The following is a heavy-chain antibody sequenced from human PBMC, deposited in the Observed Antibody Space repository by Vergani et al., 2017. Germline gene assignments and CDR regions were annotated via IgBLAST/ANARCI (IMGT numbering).Heavy chain of an antibody. J-gene: IGHJ4*02. V-gene: IGHV3-23*01. Sequence: EVQLLESGGGLVQPGGSLRLSCAASGFTFSSYAMSWVRQAPGKGLEWVSAISGSGGSTYYADSVKGRFTISRDNSKNTLYLQMNSLRAEDTAVYYCAKDRAGWELLGGGFDYWGQGTLVTVSS. CDR3: AKDRAGWELLGGGFDY. CDR2: ISGSGGST. CDR1: GFTFSSYA. D-gene: IGHD1-26*01.